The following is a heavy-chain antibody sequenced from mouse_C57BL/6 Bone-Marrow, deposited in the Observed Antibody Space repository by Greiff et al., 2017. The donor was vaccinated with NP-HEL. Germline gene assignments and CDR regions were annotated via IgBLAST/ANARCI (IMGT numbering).Heavy chain of an antibody. CDR1: GFNIKDDY. D-gene: IGHD1-2*01. Sequence: VQLQQSGAELVRPGASVKLSCTASGFNIKDDYMHWVKQRPEQGLEWIGWIDPENGDTEYASKFQGKATITADTSSNTAYLQLSSLTSEDTAVYYCTPHYYDFDYRGQGTTLTVSS. CDR3: TPHYYDFDY. V-gene: IGHV14-4*01. J-gene: IGHJ2*01. CDR2: IDPENGDT.